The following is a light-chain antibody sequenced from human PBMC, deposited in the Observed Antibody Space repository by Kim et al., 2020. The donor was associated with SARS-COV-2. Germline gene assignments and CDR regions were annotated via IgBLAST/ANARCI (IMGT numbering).Light chain of an antibody. Sequence: LGQTVRMTCQGESLRSYYASWYQQKPGQAPVLVIYGKNNRPSGIPDRFSGSSSGNTASLTITGAQAEDEADYYCNSRDSSGDHLRVFGGGTQLTVL. CDR1: SLRSYY. CDR2: GKN. V-gene: IGLV3-19*01. J-gene: IGLJ2*01. CDR3: NSRDSSGDHLRV.